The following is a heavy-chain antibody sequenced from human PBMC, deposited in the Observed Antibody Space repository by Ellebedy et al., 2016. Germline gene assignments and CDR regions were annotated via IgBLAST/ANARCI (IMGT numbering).Heavy chain of an antibody. D-gene: IGHD6-6*01. CDR1: GYTFTGYY. J-gene: IGHJ4*02. Sequence: ASVKVSXXASGYTFTGYYMHWLRQAPGQGLEWMGWINPNSGGTNYAQKFQGRVTMTRDTSISTAYMELSRLRSDDTAVYYCARVSSSQDYFDYWGQGTLVTVSS. V-gene: IGHV1-2*02. CDR2: INPNSGGT. CDR3: ARVSSSQDYFDY.